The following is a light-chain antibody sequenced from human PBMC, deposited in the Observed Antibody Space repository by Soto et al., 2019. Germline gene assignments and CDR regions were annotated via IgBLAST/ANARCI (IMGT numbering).Light chain of an antibody. CDR2: DVN. CDR3: SSWTSGATYV. Sequence: QSALTQPASVSGSPGQSITISCAGTSSDVGAYNYVSWYQHHPGKAPKLMIYDVNNRPSGGSNRFSGSKSGNTASLTISGLQAEDEADYYCSSWTSGATYVFGSGTEVTVL. CDR1: SSDVGAYNY. V-gene: IGLV2-14*03. J-gene: IGLJ1*01.